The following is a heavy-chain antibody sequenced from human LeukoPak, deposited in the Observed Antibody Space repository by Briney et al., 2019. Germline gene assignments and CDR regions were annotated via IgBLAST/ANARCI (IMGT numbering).Heavy chain of an antibody. J-gene: IGHJ4*02. CDR2: ITTGGDTT. Sequence: GGSLRLSCAVSGITFSRLPMTWVRQAPGKGLQWVSAITTGGDTTFYADSVKGRFTISRDNSKNTLYLQMNSLTAEDAAVYYCANEIRPNDYWGQGTQVTVSS. CDR3: ANEIRPNDY. V-gene: IGHV3-23*01. CDR1: GITFSRLP. D-gene: IGHD4-17*01.